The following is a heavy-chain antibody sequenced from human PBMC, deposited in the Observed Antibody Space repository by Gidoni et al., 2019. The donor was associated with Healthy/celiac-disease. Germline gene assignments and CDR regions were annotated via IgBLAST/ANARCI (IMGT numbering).Heavy chain of an antibody. CDR3: ARDRDHFDY. Sequence: QVQLQESGPGLVKPSETLSLTCTASGGSISSYSWSWIRHPPGKGLEWIGYIYYSGSTNYNPSLKSRVTISVDTSKNQFSLKLSSVTAADTAVYYCARDRDHFDYWGQGTLVTVSS. V-gene: IGHV4-59*01. CDR2: IYYSGST. D-gene: IGHD3-10*01. J-gene: IGHJ4*02. CDR1: GGSISSYS.